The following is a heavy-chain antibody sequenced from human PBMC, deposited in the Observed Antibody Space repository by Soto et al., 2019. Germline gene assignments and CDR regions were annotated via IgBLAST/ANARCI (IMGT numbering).Heavy chain of an antibody. CDR1: GFTFSSYG. CDR2: ISYDGSNK. J-gene: IGHJ6*02. Sequence: QVQLVESGGGVVQPGRSLRLSCAASGFTFSSYGMHWVRQAPGKGVEWVAVISYDGSNKYYADSVKGRFTISRDNSKNTLDLQMNSLRAEDTAVYYCAKERGAGGMDVWGQGTTVTVSS. D-gene: IGHD3-10*01. V-gene: IGHV3-30*18. CDR3: AKERGAGGMDV.